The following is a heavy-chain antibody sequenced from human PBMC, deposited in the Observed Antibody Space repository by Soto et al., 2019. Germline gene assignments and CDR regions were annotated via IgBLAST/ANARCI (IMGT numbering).Heavy chain of an antibody. CDR1: GFTFSSYA. V-gene: IGHV3-30-3*01. D-gene: IGHD6-13*01. CDR2: ISYDGSNK. Sequence: QVQLVESGGGVVQPGRSLRLSCAASGFTFSSYAMHWVRQAPGKGLEWVAVISYDGSNKYYADTVKGRFTISRDNSKNTLYLQMNSLRAEDTAVYYCARDQEWQQLVRSYYYYYYGMDVWGQGTTVTVSS. J-gene: IGHJ6*02. CDR3: ARDQEWQQLVRSYYYYYYGMDV.